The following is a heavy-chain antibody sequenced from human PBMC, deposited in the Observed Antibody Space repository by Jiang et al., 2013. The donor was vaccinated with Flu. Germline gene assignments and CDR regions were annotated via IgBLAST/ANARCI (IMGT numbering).Heavy chain of an antibody. CDR1: GYTFSSHG. D-gene: IGHD2-2*01. CDR2: ISGYNGNT. J-gene: IGHJ4*02. V-gene: IGHV1-18*01. CDR3: ARTGMDCRSIRCYEW. Sequence: SGAEVKRPGASVKVSCKASGYTFSSHGVSWVRQAPGQGLEWMGWISGYNGNTHYAQKFQGRVTVTTDTSTSTAYMEVRSLRSDDSAMYYCARTGMDCRSIRCYEWWGQGTLVTVSS.